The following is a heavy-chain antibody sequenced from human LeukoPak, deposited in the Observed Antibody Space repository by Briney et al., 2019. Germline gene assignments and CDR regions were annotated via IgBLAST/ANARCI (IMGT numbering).Heavy chain of an antibody. Sequence: GGSLRLSCAASGFTFSSYDMHWVRQATGKGLEWVSGIGTTGDTYYPGSVKGRFTISRENAKNSLYLQMNSLRAGDTAVYYCARGLYYYDSSGYYGDTFDIWAKGQWSPSLQ. V-gene: IGHV3-13*04. CDR2: IGTTGDT. J-gene: IGHJ3*02. D-gene: IGHD3-22*01. CDR1: GFTFSSYD. CDR3: ARGLYYYDSSGYYGDTFDI.